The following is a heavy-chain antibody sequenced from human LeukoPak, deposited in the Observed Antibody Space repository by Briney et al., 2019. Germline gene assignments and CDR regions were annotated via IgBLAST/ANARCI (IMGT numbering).Heavy chain of an antibody. CDR3: AKGQGSVWYTDY. V-gene: IGHV3-30*02. J-gene: IGHJ4*02. D-gene: IGHD6-19*01. Sequence: PGGSLRLSCAASGFTFSTYGMHWVRQAPGKGLEWVAFIRYDGTNKYYADSVKGRFTISRDNSKNTLYLQMNSLRVEDTAVYYCAKGQGSVWYTDYWGQGTLVTVSS. CDR2: IRYDGTNK. CDR1: GFTFSTYG.